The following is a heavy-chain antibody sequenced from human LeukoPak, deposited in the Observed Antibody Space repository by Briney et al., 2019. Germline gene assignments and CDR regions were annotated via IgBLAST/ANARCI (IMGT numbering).Heavy chain of an antibody. CDR3: AKVPRQHDNWFDP. CDR1: GFTFSSYA. Sequence: GGSLRLSCAASGFTFSSYAMSWVRQAPGKGLEWVSAIGGRGVDIYYADSVKGRFTISRDNSKNTLYLQVKSLRAEDTAVYYCAKVPRQHDNWFDPWGQGTLVTVSS. V-gene: IGHV3-23*01. CDR2: IGGRGVDI. D-gene: IGHD6-13*01. J-gene: IGHJ5*02.